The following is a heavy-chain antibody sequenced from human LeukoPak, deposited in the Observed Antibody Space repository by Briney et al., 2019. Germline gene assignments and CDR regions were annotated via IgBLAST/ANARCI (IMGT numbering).Heavy chain of an antibody. Sequence: SETLSLTCSVSAYSISSGFFWGWIRQPPGKGLGWIGSIYHSGNTYYNPSLKSRVTISVDTSKNQFSLRLTSVTAADTAVYYCVRYGSGTYSTPCNYWGQGTLVTVSS. D-gene: IGHD3-10*01. CDR2: IYHSGNT. V-gene: IGHV4-38-2*02. CDR3: VRYGSGTYSTPCNY. J-gene: IGHJ4*02. CDR1: AYSISSGFF.